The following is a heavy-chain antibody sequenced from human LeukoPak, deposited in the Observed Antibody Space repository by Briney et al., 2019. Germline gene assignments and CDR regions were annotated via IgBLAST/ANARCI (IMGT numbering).Heavy chain of an antibody. Sequence: SETLSLTCTVSGGSISSSTFYWGWIRQPPGKGLEWIGIISYSGSSYYNPSLKSRVTISVDTSKNQFSLKLSSVTAADTAVYYCARHESWGYYFDYWGQGTLVTVSS. CDR1: GGSISSSTFY. D-gene: IGHD7-27*01. CDR2: ISYSGSS. V-gene: IGHV4-39*01. J-gene: IGHJ4*02. CDR3: ARHESWGYYFDY.